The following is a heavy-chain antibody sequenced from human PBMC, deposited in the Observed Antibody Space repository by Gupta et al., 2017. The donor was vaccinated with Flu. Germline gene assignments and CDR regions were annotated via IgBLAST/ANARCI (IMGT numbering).Heavy chain of an antibody. CDR2: INQDGNER. D-gene: IGHD3-22*01. Sequence: EVQLVESGGGLVQPGGSLRLSCAASGFTFNTYYMSWVRQAPGKGLEWVAHINQDGNERHYVDSVKGRFTVSRDNAKNSLYLQIDSLRVEDTAVYYCARGWSSVLSWGQGTKVTVSS. J-gene: IGHJ3*01. CDR3: ARGWSSVLS. CDR1: GFTFNTYY. V-gene: IGHV3-7*01.